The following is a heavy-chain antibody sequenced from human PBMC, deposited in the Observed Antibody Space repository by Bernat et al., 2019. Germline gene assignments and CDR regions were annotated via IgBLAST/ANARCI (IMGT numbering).Heavy chain of an antibody. Sequence: EVQLVESGGGLVQPGGSLRLSCAVSGFTFSSYCMSWVRQAPGKGLEWVARIKQDGSGRYSVDSVKGRFTIPRDNADNSLYLQMNALRDEDTAVYLCARDYPGDCSSASCPGVFDYWGQGTLVTVSS. D-gene: IGHD2-2*01. V-gene: IGHV3-7*04. CDR3: ARDYPGDCSSASCPGVFDY. CDR1: GFTFSSYC. CDR2: IKQDGSGR. J-gene: IGHJ4*02.